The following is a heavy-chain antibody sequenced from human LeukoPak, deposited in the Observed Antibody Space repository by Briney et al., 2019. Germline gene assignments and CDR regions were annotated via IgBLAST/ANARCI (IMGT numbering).Heavy chain of an antibody. J-gene: IGHJ4*02. CDR2: INTGNGNT. CDR3: ARGSSDYPRYFDY. V-gene: IGHV1-3*04. D-gene: IGHD3-22*01. CDR1: GYTFTSYV. Sequence: ASVKVSCKASGYTFTSYVMHWVRQAPGQRLEWMGWINTGNGNTKYSQKFQGRVTITRDTSASTAYTELSSLRSEDTAVYYCARGSSDYPRYFDYWGQGSLVTVSS.